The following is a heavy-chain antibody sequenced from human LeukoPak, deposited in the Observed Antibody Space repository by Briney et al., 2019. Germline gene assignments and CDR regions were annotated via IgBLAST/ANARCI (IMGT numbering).Heavy chain of an antibody. Sequence: SETLSLTCTVSGGSISSSGSYWGWIRQPPGKGLEWIGNIYHSGNTYYNPPLKSRVTMSVDTSKNQFSLKLRSVTAADTSVFYCARQRPNAFDIWGQGTMVTVSS. J-gene: IGHJ3*02. CDR1: GGSISSSGSY. D-gene: IGHD6-25*01. V-gene: IGHV4-39*01. CDR2: IYHSGNT. CDR3: ARQRPNAFDI.